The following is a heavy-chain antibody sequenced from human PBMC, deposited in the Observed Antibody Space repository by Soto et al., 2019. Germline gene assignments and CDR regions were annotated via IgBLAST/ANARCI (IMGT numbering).Heavy chain of an antibody. CDR1: GGSISSGDYY. J-gene: IGHJ6*02. CDR2: IYNSGST. CDR3: ASFMVRDYYYYYYGMDV. D-gene: IGHD3-10*01. Sequence: LSLTCTVPGGSISSGDYYWSWIRQHPGKGLEWIGHIYNSGSTYYNPSLKSRVTISVDTSKNQFSLKLNSVTAADTAVYYCASFMVRDYYYYYYGMDVWGQGTTVTVSS. V-gene: IGHV4-31*03.